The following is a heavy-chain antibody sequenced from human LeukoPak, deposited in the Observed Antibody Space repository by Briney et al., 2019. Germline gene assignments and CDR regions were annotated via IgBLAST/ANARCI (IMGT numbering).Heavy chain of an antibody. D-gene: IGHD2-15*01. V-gene: IGHV3-21*01. J-gene: IGHJ4*02. CDR1: GFTFSSYN. Sequence: GGSLRLSCAASGFTFSSYNMNWVRQAPGRGLEWVSSISRTGSYVYYADSVKGRFTISRDNAQNSLYLQMNSLRVEDTAVYYCARVLETDCRGGSCYSGLDYWGQGTLVTVSS. CDR2: ISRTGSYV. CDR3: ARVLETDCRGGSCYSGLDY.